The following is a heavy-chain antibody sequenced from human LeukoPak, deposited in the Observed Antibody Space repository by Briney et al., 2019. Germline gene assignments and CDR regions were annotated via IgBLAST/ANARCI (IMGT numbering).Heavy chain of an antibody. D-gene: IGHD3-10*01. V-gene: IGHV3-64*01. CDR3: ARWRQDRYGSGSYWGYDY. CDR2: ISSNGGST. Sequence: GGSLRLSCAASGFTFSSYGMHWVRQAPGKGLEYVSAISSNGGSTYYANSVKGRFTISRDNSKNTLYLQMGSLRAEDMAVYYCARWRQDRYGSGSYWGYDYWGQGTLVTVSS. J-gene: IGHJ4*02. CDR1: GFTFSSYG.